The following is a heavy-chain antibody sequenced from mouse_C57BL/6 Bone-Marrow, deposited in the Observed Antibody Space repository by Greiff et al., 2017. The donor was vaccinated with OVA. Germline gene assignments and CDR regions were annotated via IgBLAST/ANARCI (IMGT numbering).Heavy chain of an antibody. V-gene: IGHV2-2*01. CDR1: GFSLTSYG. Sequence: VMLVESGPGLVQPSQSLSITCTVSGFSLTSYGVHWVRQSPGKGLEWLGVIWSGGSTDYNAAFISRLSISKDNSKSQVFFKMNSLQADDTAIYYCARNSLYYGNYDWDYWGQGTTLTVSS. CDR2: IWSGGST. CDR3: ARNSLYYGNYDWDY. J-gene: IGHJ2*01. D-gene: IGHD2-1*01.